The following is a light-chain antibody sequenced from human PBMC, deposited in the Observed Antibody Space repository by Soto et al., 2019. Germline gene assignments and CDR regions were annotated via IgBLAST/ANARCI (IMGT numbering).Light chain of an antibody. CDR1: SSDVGGYNY. Sequence: SALTQPRSVSGSPGQSVTISCTGTSSDVGGYNYVSWYQQHPGKAPKLMIYDVRKRPSGVPDRFSGSKSGNTASLTISGLQAEDEADYYCCSYAGSYTWVFGEGTKVTVL. J-gene: IGLJ3*02. V-gene: IGLV2-11*01. CDR2: DVR. CDR3: CSYAGSYTWV.